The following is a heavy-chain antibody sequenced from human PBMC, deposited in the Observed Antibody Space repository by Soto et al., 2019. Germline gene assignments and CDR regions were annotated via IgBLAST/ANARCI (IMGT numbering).Heavy chain of an antibody. CDR1: GYTFTSYG. CDR3: ARDNSYYSVGPFDI. V-gene: IGHV1-18*04. Sequence: PSVKVSCKASGYTFTSYGISWVRQAPGQGLEGMGWISAYNGNTNYAQKLQGRVTMTTDTSTSTAYMELRSLRSDDTSVYYCARDNSYYSVGPFDIWGQGTMVTVSS. D-gene: IGHD3-22*01. J-gene: IGHJ3*02. CDR2: ISAYNGNT.